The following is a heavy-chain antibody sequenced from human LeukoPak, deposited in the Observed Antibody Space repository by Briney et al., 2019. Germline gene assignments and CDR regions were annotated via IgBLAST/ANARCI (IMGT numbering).Heavy chain of an antibody. CDR1: GFTFSSYG. D-gene: IGHD6-19*01. CDR3: ARDGGSAWFLDY. CDR2: IGGSGGYNT. J-gene: IGHJ4*02. Sequence: PGGSLRLSCAASGFTFSSYGMNWVRQTPGKGLEWVSGIGGSGGYNTYYADSVRGRFTISRDNSRNTLYVQMNSLRAEDTAVYYCARDGGSAWFLDYWGQGTLVTVSS. V-gene: IGHV3-23*01.